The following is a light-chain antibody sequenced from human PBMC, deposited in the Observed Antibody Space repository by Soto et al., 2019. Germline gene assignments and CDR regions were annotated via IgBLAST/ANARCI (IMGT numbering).Light chain of an antibody. CDR2: EGS. J-gene: IGLJ1*01. Sequence: QSALTQPASVSGSPGQSITISCTGTSSDVGRYNLVSWYQHHPGKAPKLMIFEGSKRPSGVSSRFSGSKSGNTASLTISGLQAEDEADPFRRSYEGKNIYVFGTGTKVTVL. CDR1: SSDVGRYNL. V-gene: IGLV2-23*01. CDR3: RSYEGKNIYV.